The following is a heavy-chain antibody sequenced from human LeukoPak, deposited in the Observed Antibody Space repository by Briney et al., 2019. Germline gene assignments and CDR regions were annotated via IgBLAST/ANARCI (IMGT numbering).Heavy chain of an antibody. D-gene: IGHD2-8*01. CDR1: GYTFTSYG. CDR2: ISAYNGNT. V-gene: IGHV1-18*01. J-gene: IGHJ6*03. CDR3: ARLDPENTIVPDQHRRDYYYYMDV. Sequence: GASVKVSRKASGYTFTSYGISWVRQAPGQGLEWMGWISAYNGNTNYAQKLQGRVTMTTDTSTSTAYMELRSLRSDDTAVYYCARLDPENTIVPDQHRRDYYYYMDVWGKGTTVTVSS.